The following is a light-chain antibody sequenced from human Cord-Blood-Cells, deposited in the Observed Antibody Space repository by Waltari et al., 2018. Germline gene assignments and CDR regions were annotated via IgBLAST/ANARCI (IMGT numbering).Light chain of an antibody. V-gene: IGLV2-8*01. CDR3: SSYAGSNNFVV. J-gene: IGLJ2*01. CDR2: EVS. CDR1: SSDVGGYNY. Sequence: PPSASGSPGQSVTISCTGTSSDVGGYNYVSWYQQHPGKAPKLMIYEVSKRPSGVPDRFSGSKSGNTASLTVSGLQAEDEADYYCSSYAGSNNFVVFGGGTKLTVL.